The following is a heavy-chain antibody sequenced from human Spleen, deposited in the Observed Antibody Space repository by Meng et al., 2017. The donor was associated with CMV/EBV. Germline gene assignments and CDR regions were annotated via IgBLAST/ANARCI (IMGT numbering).Heavy chain of an antibody. V-gene: IGHV3-30-3*01. CDR1: GFTFIGYA. CDR3: APEPYPGGGGY. CDR2: ISYDGSNK. D-gene: IGHD3-16*01. J-gene: IGHJ4*02. Sequence: LVESGWGVVQPGGSLGLSCAASGFTFIGYAMHGVRQAPGKGLEWVAVISYDGSNKYYAASVKGRFTISRDNSKNTLYLQMNSLRAEDTAVYYCAPEPYPGGGGYWGQGTLVTVSS.